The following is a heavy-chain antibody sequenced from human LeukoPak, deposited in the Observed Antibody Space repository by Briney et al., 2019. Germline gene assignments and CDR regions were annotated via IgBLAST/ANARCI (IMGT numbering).Heavy chain of an antibody. D-gene: IGHD5-18*01. CDR2: INPSGGST. CDR1: GYTLTELS. Sequence: GASVKVSCKVSGYTLTELSMHWVRQAPGQGLEWMGIINPSGGSTSYAQKFQGRVTMTRDTSTSTVYMELSSLRSEDTAVYYCARFASAMVTAPVDYWGQGTLVTVSS. V-gene: IGHV1-46*01. J-gene: IGHJ4*02. CDR3: ARFASAMVTAPVDY.